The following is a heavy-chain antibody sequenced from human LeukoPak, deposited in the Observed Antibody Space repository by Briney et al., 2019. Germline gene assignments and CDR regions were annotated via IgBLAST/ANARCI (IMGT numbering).Heavy chain of an antibody. Sequence: TGGSLRLSCAASGCTFSDYYLSWIRQAPGKGLELISYISSSSSYTNYADSVKGRFTISRDNAKNSLYLQMNSLRAEDTAVYYCARDPPRAYYYDSSGYSADAFDIWGQGTMVTVSS. D-gene: IGHD3-22*01. V-gene: IGHV3-11*05. J-gene: IGHJ3*02. CDR2: ISSSSSYT. CDR3: ARDPPRAYYYDSSGYSADAFDI. CDR1: GCTFSDYY.